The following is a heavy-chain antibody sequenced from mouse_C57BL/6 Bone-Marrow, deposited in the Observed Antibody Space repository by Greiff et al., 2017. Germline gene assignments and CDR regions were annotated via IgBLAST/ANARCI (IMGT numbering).Heavy chain of an antibody. D-gene: IGHD2-2*01. CDR1: GYTFTSYG. V-gene: IGHV1-81*01. CDR2: IYPRSGNT. CDR3: ARRGGYPYAMDY. Sequence: QVHVKQSGAELARPGASVKLSCKASGYTFTSYGISWVKQRTGQGLEWIGEIYPRSGNTYYNEKFKGKATLTADKSSSTAYMELRSLTSEDSAVYYCARRGGYPYAMDYWGQGTSVTVSA. J-gene: IGHJ4*01.